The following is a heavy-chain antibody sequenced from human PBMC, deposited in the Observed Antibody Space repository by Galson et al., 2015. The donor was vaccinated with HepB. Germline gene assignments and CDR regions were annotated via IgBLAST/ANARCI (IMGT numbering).Heavy chain of an antibody. CDR1: GYTLTELS. J-gene: IGHJ3*01. Sequence: SVKVTCKVSGYTLTELSMHWVRQAPGKGLEWMGGFDPEDGETIYAQKFQGRVTMTEDTSTDTAYMELSSLRSEDTAVYYCATNLGIAVAGDPTQSWGQGTMVTVSS. D-gene: IGHD6-19*01. V-gene: IGHV1-24*01. CDR2: FDPEDGET. CDR3: ATNLGIAVAGDPTQS.